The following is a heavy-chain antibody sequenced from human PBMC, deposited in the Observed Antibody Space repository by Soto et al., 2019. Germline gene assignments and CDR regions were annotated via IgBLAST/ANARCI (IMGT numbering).Heavy chain of an antibody. CDR3: AIEAPDITIFGVDQAPHFDY. V-gene: IGHV1-18*01. CDR2: ISAYNGNT. J-gene: IGHJ4*02. CDR1: GYTFTSYG. D-gene: IGHD3-3*01. Sequence: ASVKVSCKASGYTFTSYGISWVRQAPGQGLERMGWISAYNGNTNYAQKHQGRVTMTTDTSTSTAYMELRSLRSDDTAVYYCAIEAPDITIFGVDQAPHFDYWGQGTLVTVSS.